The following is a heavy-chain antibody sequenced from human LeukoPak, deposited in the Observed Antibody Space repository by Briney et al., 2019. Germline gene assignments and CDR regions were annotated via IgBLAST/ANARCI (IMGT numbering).Heavy chain of an antibody. CDR2: IYTSGST. Sequence: ASQTLSLTCTVSGNSISSGDNYWSWIRQPAGKGLEWIGRIYTSGSTNYNPSLKSRVTISGDTSKNQFSLRLSSVTAADTAVYYCARASYSYDINGWVPFDYWGQGTLVTVSS. J-gene: IGHJ4*02. V-gene: IGHV4-61*02. D-gene: IGHD3-22*01. CDR1: GNSISSGDNY. CDR3: ARASYSYDINGWVPFDY.